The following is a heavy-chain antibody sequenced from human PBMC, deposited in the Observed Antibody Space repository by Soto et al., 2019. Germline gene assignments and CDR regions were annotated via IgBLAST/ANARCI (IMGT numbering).Heavy chain of an antibody. CDR3: AKGLDILTGLGVDY. CDR1: GFTFSSYA. D-gene: IGHD3-9*01. V-gene: IGHV3-23*01. CDR2: INGSGGST. Sequence: EVQLLESGGGLVQPGGSLRLSCADSGFTFSSYAMSSRRQTPGKGLEWVSAINGSGGSTYYADSVKGRFTISRDNSKNTLYLQMNSLRAEDTAVYYCAKGLDILTGLGVDYWGQGTLVTVSS. J-gene: IGHJ4*02.